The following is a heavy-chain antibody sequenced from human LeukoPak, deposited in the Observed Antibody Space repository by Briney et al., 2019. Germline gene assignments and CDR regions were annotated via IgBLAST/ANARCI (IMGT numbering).Heavy chain of an antibody. D-gene: IGHD1-26*01. CDR2: INTDGSSA. Sequence: GGSLRLSCAASGFSFNDYWMHWVRQVLGKGLMWVSRINTDGSSATYADSVKGRFTISRDNAKNTLYLEMKTLRAEDTAVYYCARVGKGTVSKSYYYYYYMDVWGKGTTVTVSS. J-gene: IGHJ6*03. CDR1: GFSFNDYW. V-gene: IGHV3-74*01. CDR3: ARVGKGTVSKSYYYYYYMDV.